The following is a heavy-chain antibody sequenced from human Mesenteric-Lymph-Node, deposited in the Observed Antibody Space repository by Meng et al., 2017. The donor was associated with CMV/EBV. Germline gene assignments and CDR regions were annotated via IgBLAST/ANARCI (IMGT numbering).Heavy chain of an antibody. J-gene: IGHJ4*02. CDR3: TTLGGSTWYGIDY. CDR1: GFTFSDYW. V-gene: IGHV3-15*01. CDR2: ITSRSDGGTT. D-gene: IGHD6-13*01. Sequence: GFTFSDYWMHWVRQAPGKGLEWVGRITSRSDGGTTDYVAPVKGRLSISREYSKNTLYLQMNSLKTEDTAVYYCTTLGGSTWYGIDYWGQGTLVTVSS.